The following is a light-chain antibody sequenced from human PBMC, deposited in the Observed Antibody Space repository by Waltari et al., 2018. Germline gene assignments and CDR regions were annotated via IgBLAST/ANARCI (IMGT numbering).Light chain of an antibody. Sequence: SYVLTQPPSLSVAPGQTARMTCGGDKIGLISVHWYQQKPDQAPVLVVQEDSGRPSGTPDRFSGSNSGNTATLTVSRVEAGDEADYYCQVWHLSDQSWVFGGGTKLTVL. V-gene: IGLV3-21*02. CDR1: KIGLIS. J-gene: IGLJ3*02. CDR3: QVWHLSDQSWV. CDR2: EDS.